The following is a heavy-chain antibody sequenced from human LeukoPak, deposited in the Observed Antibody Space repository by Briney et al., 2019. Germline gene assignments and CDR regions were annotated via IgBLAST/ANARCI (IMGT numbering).Heavy chain of an antibody. D-gene: IGHD3-22*01. CDR1: GGPVSSSSNY. Sequence: PSETLSLTCTVSGGPVSSSSNYWGWVRQPPGEGLEWIGSIYYSGTTYYSPSLKSRVTISVDTSENHFSLKLTSVTAADTAVYYCARHSTYYGSSGYYVLAPFDYWGQGTLVTVSS. J-gene: IGHJ4*02. CDR3: ARHSTYYGSSGYYVLAPFDY. V-gene: IGHV4-39*01. CDR2: IYYSGTT.